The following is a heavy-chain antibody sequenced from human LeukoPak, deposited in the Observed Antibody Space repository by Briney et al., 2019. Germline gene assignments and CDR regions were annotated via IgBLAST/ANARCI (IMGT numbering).Heavy chain of an antibody. CDR3: STGGGRYCSSTSCYYNY. D-gene: IGHD2-2*01. Sequence: GGSLRLSCAASGFTFSSYNMNWVRQAPGKGLEWISSISLSSGYMYYADSVKGRFTISRDNAKNSLYLQMNSLKTEDAAVYYCSTGGGRYCSSTSCYYNYWGQGTLVTVSS. V-gene: IGHV3-21*03. J-gene: IGHJ4*02. CDR1: GFTFSSYN. CDR2: ISLSSGYM.